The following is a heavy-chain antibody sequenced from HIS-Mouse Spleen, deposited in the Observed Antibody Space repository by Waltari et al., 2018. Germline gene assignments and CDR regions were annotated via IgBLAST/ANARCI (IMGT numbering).Heavy chain of an antibody. D-gene: IGHD1-26*01. CDR2: INHSGST. CDR3: ASRSIVGATTIDY. J-gene: IGHJ4*02. CDR1: GGSFSGYY. Sequence: QVQLQQWGAGLLKPSETLSLTCAVYGGSFSGYYWSWIRQPPGKGLEWIGEINHSGSTNYNPSLKSRDTISVDTSKNQFSLKLSSVTAADTAVYYCASRSIVGATTIDYWGQGTLVTVSS. V-gene: IGHV4-34*01.